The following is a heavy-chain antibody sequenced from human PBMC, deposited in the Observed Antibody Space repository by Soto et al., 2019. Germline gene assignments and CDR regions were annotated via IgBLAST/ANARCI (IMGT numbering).Heavy chain of an antibody. Sequence: SETLSLTCTVSGGSISSSSYYWGWIRQPPGKGLEWIGSIYFTGATYYSPSLKTRVTLFVDTSKNLFSLRLNSVTAADTAIYYCAAEISSAGHYWGQGTLVTVSS. V-gene: IGHV4-39*01. D-gene: IGHD6-13*01. CDR1: GGSISSSSYY. CDR2: IYFTGAT. CDR3: AAEISSAGHY. J-gene: IGHJ4*02.